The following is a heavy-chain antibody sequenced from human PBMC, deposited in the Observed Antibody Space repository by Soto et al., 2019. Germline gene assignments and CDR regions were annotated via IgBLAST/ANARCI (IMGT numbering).Heavy chain of an antibody. D-gene: IGHD3-22*01. CDR2: ISAYNGNT. V-gene: IGHV1-18*01. Sequence: QVQLVQSGAEVKKPGASVKVSCKASGDIFTSYGISWVRQAPGQGLEWMGWISAYNGNTNYAQKFQGRVTMNTDTATSTAYMEMRSLRSDATAVYYCARDQEGITMIVGGTWGQGTLVTVSS. J-gene: IGHJ5*02. CDR3: ARDQEGITMIVGGT. CDR1: GDIFTSYG.